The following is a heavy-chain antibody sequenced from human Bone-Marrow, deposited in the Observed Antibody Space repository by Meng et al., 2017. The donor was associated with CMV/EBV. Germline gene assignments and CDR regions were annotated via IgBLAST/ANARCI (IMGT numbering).Heavy chain of an antibody. D-gene: IGHD6-13*01. V-gene: IGHV4-39*07. Sequence: GSLRLSCTVSGGSISSSSYYWGWIRQPPGKGLEWIGSIYYSGSTYYNPSLKSRVTISVDTSKNQFSLKLSSVTAADTAVYYCAQQQLVSDWYFDLWGRGSLVTVSS. CDR1: GGSISSSSYY. J-gene: IGHJ2*01. CDR3: AQQQLVSDWYFDL. CDR2: IYYSGST.